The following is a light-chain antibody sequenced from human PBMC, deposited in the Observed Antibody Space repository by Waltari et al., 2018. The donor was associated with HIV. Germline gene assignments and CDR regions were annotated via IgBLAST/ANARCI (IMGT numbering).Light chain of an antibody. CDR1: PSLEHRKGHDFYKY. CDR3: MQALQTPRT. J-gene: IGKJ2*01. V-gene: IGKV2-28*01. Sequence: DIVMTQSPVSLTVTPGEPASISCRSSPSLEHRKGHDFYKYLDWYLQKPGQSPQLLIYLGSNRASGVPDRFSGSGSGTDFTLKISRVEAEDVGVYYCMQALQTPRTFGQGTKLEMK. CDR2: LGS.